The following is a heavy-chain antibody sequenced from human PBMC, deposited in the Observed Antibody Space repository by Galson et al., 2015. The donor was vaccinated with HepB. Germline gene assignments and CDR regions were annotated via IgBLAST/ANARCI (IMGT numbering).Heavy chain of an antibody. V-gene: IGHV3-30-3*01. D-gene: IGHD2-2*01. CDR2: ISYDGSNK. CDR3: ARGPPVVVVPAAPEYFQH. Sequence: SLRLSCAASGFTFSSYAMHWVRQAPGKGLEWVAVISYDGSNKYYADSVKGRFTISRDNSKNTLYLQMNSLRAEDTAVYYCARGPPVVVVPAAPEYFQHWGQGTLVTVSS. J-gene: IGHJ1*01. CDR1: GFTFSSYA.